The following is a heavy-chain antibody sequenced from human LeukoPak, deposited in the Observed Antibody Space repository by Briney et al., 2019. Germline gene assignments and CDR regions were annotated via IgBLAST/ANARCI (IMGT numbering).Heavy chain of an antibody. J-gene: IGHJ5*02. Sequence: GGYLRLSCAASGFTFSSYAMSWVRQAPGKGLEWVSAISGSGGSTYYADSVKGRFTISRDNSKNTLYLQMNSLRAEDTAVYYCARKYCSSTSCYGASYNWFDPWGQGTLVTVSS. V-gene: IGHV3-23*01. CDR1: GFTFSSYA. CDR3: ARKYCSSTSCYGASYNWFDP. D-gene: IGHD2-2*01. CDR2: ISGSGGST.